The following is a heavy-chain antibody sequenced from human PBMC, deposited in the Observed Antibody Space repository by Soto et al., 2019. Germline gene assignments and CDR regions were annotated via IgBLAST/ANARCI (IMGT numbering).Heavy chain of an antibody. Sequence: QVQLVQSGGEVKNPGASVKVSCKASGYTFSNYGISWVRQAPGQGLEWMGWINGYNGDANYAQNLQGRVTVTTDTSTNTGYMEVRSLRFDATAVYYCARDLRSTDYYFDLWGRGTLVIVSS. CDR1: GYTFSNYG. J-gene: IGHJ2*01. V-gene: IGHV1-18*01. D-gene: IGHD2-2*01. CDR3: ARDLRSTDYYFDL. CDR2: INGYNGDA.